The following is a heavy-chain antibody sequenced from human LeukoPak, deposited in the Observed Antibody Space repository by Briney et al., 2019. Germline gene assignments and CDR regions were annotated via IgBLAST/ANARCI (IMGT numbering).Heavy chain of an antibody. CDR3: ARGWGGFDYFDY. V-gene: IGHV4-34*01. D-gene: IGHD3-16*01. CDR1: GGSFSGYY. Sequence: SETLSLTCAVYGGSFSGYYWSWIRQPPGKGLEWIGEINHSGSTNYNPSLKSRVTISVDTSKNQFSLKLSSVTAADTAVYYCARGWGGFDYFDYWGQGTLVTVSS. CDR2: INHSGST. J-gene: IGHJ4*02.